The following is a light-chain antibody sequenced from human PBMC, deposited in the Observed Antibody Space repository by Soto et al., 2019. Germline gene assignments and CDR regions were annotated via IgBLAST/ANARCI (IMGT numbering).Light chain of an antibody. V-gene: IGKV1-5*03. Sequence: DIQMTQSPSTLSGSVGDRVTITCRASQTISSWLAWYQQKTGKPPKLLIYKASTLTSGVPSRFSGSGSGTEFTLTISRLQPDDFSTYYCQQYNSYSWTFGQGTKVDIK. CDR1: QTISSW. CDR2: KAS. J-gene: IGKJ1*01. CDR3: QQYNSYSWT.